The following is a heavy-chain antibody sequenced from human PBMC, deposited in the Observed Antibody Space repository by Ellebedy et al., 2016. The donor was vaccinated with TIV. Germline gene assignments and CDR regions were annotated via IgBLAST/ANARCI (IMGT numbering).Heavy chain of an antibody. Sequence: SQTLSLTCAISGDSVSINSGGWNWIRQSPERGLEWLGRTYYASKWINDYAVSVKSRAVINPDTSNNQFSLQLNSVTPEDTAVYYCARGWLRGSFDIWGQGTTVIVSS. D-gene: IGHD6-19*01. J-gene: IGHJ3*02. CDR2: TYYASKWIN. V-gene: IGHV6-1*01. CDR3: ARGWLRGSFDI. CDR1: GDSVSINSGG.